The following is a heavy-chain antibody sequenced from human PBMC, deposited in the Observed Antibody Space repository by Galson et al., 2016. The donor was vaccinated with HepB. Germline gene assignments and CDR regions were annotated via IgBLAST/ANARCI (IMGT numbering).Heavy chain of an antibody. D-gene: IGHD3-22*01. J-gene: IGHJ3*01. CDR3: ARELGYYFDTSRYDGFDV. CDR1: GASMSNSDSY. Sequence: SETLSLTCLVSGASMSNSDSYWAWIRQPPGKGLEWIGSIFYTGSTFYNPSVQSRATIRRDTSQNQFSLTLHSLTAADTAIYYCARELGYYFDTSRYDGFDVWGQGTLVTVSS. CDR2: IFYTGST. V-gene: IGHV4-39*07.